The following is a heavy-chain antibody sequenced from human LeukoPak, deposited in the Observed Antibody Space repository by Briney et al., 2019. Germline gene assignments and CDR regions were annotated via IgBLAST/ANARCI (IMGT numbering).Heavy chain of an antibody. CDR3: ARVGAYYDSSAWFDY. V-gene: IGHV1-2*02. CDR2: INPNSGGT. D-gene: IGHD3-22*01. J-gene: IGHJ4*02. Sequence: ASVKVSCKASGYTFTGYYVHWVRQAPGQGPEWMGCINPNSGGTKNAQSFQGRVTMTRDTSISTSYMELTRLRSDDTAVYYCARVGAYYDSSAWFDYWGQGTLVTVSS. CDR1: GYTFTGYY.